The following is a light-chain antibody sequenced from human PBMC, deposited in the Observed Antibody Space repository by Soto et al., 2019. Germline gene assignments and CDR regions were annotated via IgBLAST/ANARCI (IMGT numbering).Light chain of an antibody. V-gene: IGKV3-20*01. Sequence: TQSPGSLSLSPGERATLSCRASQSVSSGYVAWYQQKPGQSPRLLMYGAGNRASGIPDRFRGSGSGTDFTLTISRLEPEDFATYYCQQSYSTPYTFGQGTKVDIK. J-gene: IGKJ2*01. CDR2: GAG. CDR3: QQSYSTPYT. CDR1: QSVSSGY.